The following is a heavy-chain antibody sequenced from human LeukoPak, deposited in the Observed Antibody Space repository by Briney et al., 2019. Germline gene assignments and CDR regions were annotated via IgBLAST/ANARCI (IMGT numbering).Heavy chain of an antibody. CDR1: GYTFTSYG. J-gene: IGHJ4*02. D-gene: IGHD3-10*01. CDR2: ISAYNGNT. CDR3: ARALITMVRGVAPIFDY. V-gene: IGHV1-18*01. Sequence: ASVKVSCKASGYTFTSYGISWVRQGPGQGLEWMGWISAYNGNTNYAQKLQGRVTMTTDTSTSTAYMELRSLRSDDTAVYYCARALITMVRGVAPIFDYWGQGTLVTVSS.